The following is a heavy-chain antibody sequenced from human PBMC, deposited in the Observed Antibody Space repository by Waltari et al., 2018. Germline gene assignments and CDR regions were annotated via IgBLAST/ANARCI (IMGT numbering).Heavy chain of an antibody. CDR2: ISYDGNNK. V-gene: IGHV3-30-3*01. CDR3: ARGRRITGGPVDY. CDR1: GFTFSSYA. J-gene: IGHJ4*02. D-gene: IGHD1-20*01. Sequence: QVQLVESGGGVVQPGRSLRLSCAASGFTFSSYAMHWVRQAPGKGLEWVAVISYDGNNKYYADSVKGRFTISRDNSKNTLYLQMNSLRAEDTAVYYCARGRRITGGPVDYWGQGTLVTVSS.